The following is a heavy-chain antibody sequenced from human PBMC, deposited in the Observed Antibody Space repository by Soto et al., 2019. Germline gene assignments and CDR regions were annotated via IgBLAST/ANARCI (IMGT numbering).Heavy chain of an antibody. J-gene: IGHJ4*02. Sequence: PSETLSLTCTVSGGSISSGGYYWSWIRQHPGKGLEWIGYIYYSGSTYYNPSLKSRVTISVDTSKNQFSLELSSVTAADTAVYYCARRNPPAYCSGGSCYSGVPRIFDYWGQGTLVTVSS. CDR2: IYYSGST. CDR1: GGSISSGGYY. D-gene: IGHD2-15*01. V-gene: IGHV4-31*03. CDR3: ARRNPPAYCSGGSCYSGVPRIFDY.